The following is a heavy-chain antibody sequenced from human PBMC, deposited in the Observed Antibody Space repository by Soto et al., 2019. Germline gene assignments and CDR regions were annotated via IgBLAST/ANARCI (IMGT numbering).Heavy chain of an antibody. CDR3: TTRWLRHPSPRGYYYYGMDV. D-gene: IGHD5-12*01. V-gene: IGHV3-15*07. CDR2: IKSKTDGGTT. Sequence: GGSLRLSCAASGFTFSNAWMNWVRQAPGKGLEWVGRIKSKTDGGTTDYAAPVKGRFTISRDDSKNTLYLQMNSLKTEDTAVYYCTTRWLRHPSPRGYYYYGMDVWGQGTTVTVSS. CDR1: GFTFSNAW. J-gene: IGHJ6*02.